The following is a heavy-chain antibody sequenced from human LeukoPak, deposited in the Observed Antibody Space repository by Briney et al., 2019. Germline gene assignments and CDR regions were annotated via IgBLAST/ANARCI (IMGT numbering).Heavy chain of an antibody. J-gene: IGHJ3*02. Sequence: ASVKVSCKASGYTFTGYFIHWLRQAPGQGLEWMGWINPNSGGTHFARKFQGTVTMTRDTSISTAFMELSRLGSDGTAVYYCAREFSDSSGHYYGGFDIWGQGTMLTVSS. CDR3: AREFSDSSGHYYGGFDI. CDR2: INPNSGGT. V-gene: IGHV1-2*02. CDR1: GYTFTGYF. D-gene: IGHD3-22*01.